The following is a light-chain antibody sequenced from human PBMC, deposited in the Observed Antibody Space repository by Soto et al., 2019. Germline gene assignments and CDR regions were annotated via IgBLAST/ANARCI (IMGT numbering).Light chain of an antibody. J-gene: IGKJ5*01. CDR3: QQTYSTPQP. V-gene: IGKV1-39*01. Sequence: DIQGTQSPSSLSASVGDRATIACRASQSISRHLNWYHQQPGKAPKLLINIASSLQSGVPSRFSGSGSGTDFTLTISNVQPEDFATYYCQQTYSTPQPFGQGTRLEI. CDR2: IAS. CDR1: QSISRH.